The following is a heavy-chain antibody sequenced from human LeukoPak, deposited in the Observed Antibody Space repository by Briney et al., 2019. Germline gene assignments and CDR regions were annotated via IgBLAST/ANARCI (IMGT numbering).Heavy chain of an antibody. V-gene: IGHV2-5*01. CDR1: GFSVSTGGVG. Sequence: SGPTLVNPTQTLTLTCTFSGFSVSTGGVGVGWIRQPPGKALEWLALIYWNEDKRYRPSLKSRLTITKDSSKNQVVLTMTNMDPVDTATYYCAQDGYSYGWGIFDIWGQGTMVTVSS. D-gene: IGHD5-18*01. J-gene: IGHJ3*02. CDR3: AQDGYSYGWGIFDI. CDR2: IYWNEDK.